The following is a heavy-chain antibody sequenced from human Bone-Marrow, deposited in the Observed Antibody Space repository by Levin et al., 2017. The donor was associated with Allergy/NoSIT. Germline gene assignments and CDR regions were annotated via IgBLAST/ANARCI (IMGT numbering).Heavy chain of an antibody. Sequence: GGSLRLSCEASGFTFSSYSMNWVRQAPGKGLEWVAYISSSSSSIYYADSVKGRLTISRDNARNSLDLQMNGPRTEDTAVYYCAKGRSTGRGAFDMWGQGTMVTVSS. J-gene: IGHJ3*02. V-gene: IGHV3-48*01. CDR3: AKGRSTGRGAFDM. CDR2: ISSSSSSI. CDR1: GFTFSSYS. D-gene: IGHD4-11*01.